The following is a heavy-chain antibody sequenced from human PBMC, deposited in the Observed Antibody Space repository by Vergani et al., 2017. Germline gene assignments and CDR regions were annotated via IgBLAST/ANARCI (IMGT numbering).Heavy chain of an antibody. CDR2: IHPADSDT. J-gene: IGHJ4*02. D-gene: IGHD5-12*01. V-gene: IGHV5-51*01. Sequence: EVPLVQSGAEVKKPGESLTISCQISGYSFTNYWIGWVRQMPGKGLEWMVIIHPADSDTRYSPSFQGQVTISVDKSISTAYLQRSSLRASDSAMYYCARLYGRDSGGSKYFDYWGQGTLVTVSS. CDR3: ARLYGRDSGGSKYFDY. CDR1: GYSFTNYW.